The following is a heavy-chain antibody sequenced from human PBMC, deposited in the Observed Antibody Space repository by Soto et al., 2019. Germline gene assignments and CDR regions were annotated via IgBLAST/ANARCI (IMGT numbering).Heavy chain of an antibody. J-gene: IGHJ3*01. CDR3: ARRYRTATNNWGAFDV. V-gene: IGHV3-23*01. CDR1: GFTFNTYV. Sequence: EVQLLESGGGLVQPGGSLRLSCAASGFTFNTYVMNWVRQAPGQGLEWVSTISYSADKTHYADSVKGRFTISRDNSRDTLFLQMNSLRADDADVYYCARRYRTATNNWGAFDVWGQGTMVTVSS. CDR2: ISYSADKT. D-gene: IGHD1-7*01.